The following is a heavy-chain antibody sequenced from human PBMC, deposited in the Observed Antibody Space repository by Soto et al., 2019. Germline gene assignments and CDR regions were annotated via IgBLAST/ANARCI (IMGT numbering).Heavy chain of an antibody. Sequence: ASVKVSCKASGYTFTSYGISWVRQAPGQGLEWMGWISAYNGNTNYAQKLQGRVTMTTDTSTSTAYMELRSLRSDDTAVYYCARDVVMAARPLEVWFDPWGQGTLVTVSS. V-gene: IGHV1-18*01. J-gene: IGHJ5*02. D-gene: IGHD6-6*01. CDR2: ISAYNGNT. CDR3: ARDVVMAARPLEVWFDP. CDR1: GYTFTSYG.